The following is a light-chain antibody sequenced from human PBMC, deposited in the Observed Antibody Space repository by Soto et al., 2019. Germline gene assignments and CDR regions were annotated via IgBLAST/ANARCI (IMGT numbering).Light chain of an antibody. Sequence: QSVLTQPPSVSEAPRQRVTISCSGSSSNIGNNAVNWYQQLPGKAPRLLIYYDDLRPSGLSDRFSGSKSGTSASLAISGLQSEDEADYYCAAWDDSLNGPVFGGGTKLTVL. CDR1: SSNIGNNA. CDR3: AAWDDSLNGPV. CDR2: YDD. V-gene: IGLV1-36*01. J-gene: IGLJ3*02.